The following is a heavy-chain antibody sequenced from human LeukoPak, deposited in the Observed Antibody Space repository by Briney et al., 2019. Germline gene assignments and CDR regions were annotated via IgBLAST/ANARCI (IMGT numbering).Heavy chain of an antibody. J-gene: IGHJ4*02. Sequence: GGSLRLSCAASGFTFDDYAMHWVRQAPGKGLEWVSGISWNSGSIGYADSVKGRFTISRDNAKNSLDLQMNSLRVEDTAVYYCAKVAKYYYGSETYYFFEHWGQGTPVTASS. CDR2: ISWNSGSI. V-gene: IGHV3-9*01. CDR3: AKVAKYYYGSETYYFFEH. D-gene: IGHD3-10*01. CDR1: GFTFDDYA.